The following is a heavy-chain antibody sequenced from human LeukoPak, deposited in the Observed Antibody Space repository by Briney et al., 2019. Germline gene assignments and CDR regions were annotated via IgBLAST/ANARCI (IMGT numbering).Heavy chain of an antibody. CDR3: AKDLAPAAY. D-gene: IGHD6-25*01. CDR1: GFTFISYA. V-gene: IGHV3-23*01. Sequence: GGSLRLSCAASGFTFISYAMSWVRQAPGKGLEWVSAISDSGGNTYYADSVKGRFTISRDNSKNTLFLQTDSLRAEDTAIYYCAKDLAPAAYWGQGTLVTVSS. J-gene: IGHJ4*02. CDR2: ISDSGGNT.